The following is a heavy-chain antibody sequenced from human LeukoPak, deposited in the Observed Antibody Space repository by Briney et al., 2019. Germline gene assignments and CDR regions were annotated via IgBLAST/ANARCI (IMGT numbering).Heavy chain of an antibody. D-gene: IGHD6-13*01. CDR3: AREGIAAAGEISFDY. V-gene: IGHV1-46*01. CDR2: INPSGGST. CDR1: GCTFTSYY. J-gene: IGHJ4*02. Sequence: ASVKVSCKASGCTFTSYYMHWVRQAPGQGLEWMGIINPSGGSTSYAQKFQGRVTMTRDTSTSTAYMELSRLRSDDAAVYYCAREGIAAAGEISFDYWGQGTLVTVSS.